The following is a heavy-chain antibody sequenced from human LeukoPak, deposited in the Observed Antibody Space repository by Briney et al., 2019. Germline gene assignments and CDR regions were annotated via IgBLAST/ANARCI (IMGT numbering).Heavy chain of an antibody. CDR2: INHSGST. CDR3: ARSRKPNWFDP. V-gene: IGHV4-34*01. CDR1: GGSFSGYY. Sequence: PSETLSLTYAVYGGSFSGYYWSWIRQPPGKGLEWIGEINHSGSTNYNPSLKSRVTISVDTSKNQFSLKLSSVTAADTAVYYCARSRKPNWFDPWGQGTLVTVSS. D-gene: IGHD1-14*01. J-gene: IGHJ5*02.